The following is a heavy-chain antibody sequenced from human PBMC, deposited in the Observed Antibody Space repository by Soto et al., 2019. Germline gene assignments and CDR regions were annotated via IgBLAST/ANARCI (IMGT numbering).Heavy chain of an antibody. CDR1: GFTFSNAW. CDR2: IKSKTDGGTT. CDR3: TPDALRCLSWLFGGGGY. V-gene: IGHV3-15*01. Sequence: EVQLVESGGGLVKPGGSLRLSCAASGFTFSNAWMSWVRQAPGKGLEWVGRIKSKTDGGTTDYAAPVKGRFTISRDDSXNXXYLQLTGRKTGDTAVFYGTPDALRCLSWLFGGGGYWGQGTLVTVS. J-gene: IGHJ4*02. D-gene: IGHD3-3*01.